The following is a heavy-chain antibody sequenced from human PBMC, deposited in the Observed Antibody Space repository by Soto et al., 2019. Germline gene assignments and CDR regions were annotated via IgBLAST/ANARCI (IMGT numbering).Heavy chain of an antibody. CDR1: GFTFDDYA. Sequence: GGSLRLSCAASGFTFDDYAMHWVRQAPGKGLEWVSGISWNSGSIGYADSVKGRFTISRDNAKNSLYLQMNSLRAEDTALYYCAKEGYYYGSGSYYRESNWFDPWGQGTLVTVSS. D-gene: IGHD3-10*01. CDR2: ISWNSGSI. J-gene: IGHJ5*02. V-gene: IGHV3-9*01. CDR3: AKEGYYYGSGSYYRESNWFDP.